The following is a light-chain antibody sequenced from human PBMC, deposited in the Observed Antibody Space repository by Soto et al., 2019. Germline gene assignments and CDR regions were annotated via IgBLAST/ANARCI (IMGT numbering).Light chain of an antibody. J-gene: IGLJ2*01. V-gene: IGLV2-14*01. CDR3: SSYTSSSTLVV. CDR2: DVS. Sequence: QSALTQPASVSGSPGQSITISCTGTSSDVGGYNYVSWYQQHPGKAPKLMIYDVSNRPSGVSNRCSGSKSGNTASLTISGRLPAEEADYYCSSYTSSSTLVVFGGGTKLTVL. CDR1: SSDVGGYNY.